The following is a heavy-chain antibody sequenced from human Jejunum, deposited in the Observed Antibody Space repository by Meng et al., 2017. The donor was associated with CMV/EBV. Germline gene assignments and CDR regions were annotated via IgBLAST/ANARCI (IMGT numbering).Heavy chain of an antibody. V-gene: IGHV4-4*02. CDR2: VFHSGST. J-gene: IGHJ6*02. CDR3: AKSNSGYDSRRGMDV. D-gene: IGHD5-12*01. CDR1: GGPISSRNW. Sequence: SGGPISSRNWWRWVRRHPGKGLEWLGQVFHSGSTNYNPSLKSRVTILVDKSKNQFSLTLTSVTAADTAVYYCAKSNSGYDSRRGMDVWGQGTTVTVSS.